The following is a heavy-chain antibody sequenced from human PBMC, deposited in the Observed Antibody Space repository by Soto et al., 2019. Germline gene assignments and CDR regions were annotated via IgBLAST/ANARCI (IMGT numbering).Heavy chain of an antibody. CDR1: GLTFSSYD. CDR2: IGTAGDT. V-gene: IGHV3-13*01. Sequence: GGYLRLSCAASGLTFSSYDMHWVRQATGKGLEWVSAIGTAGDTYYPGPVKGRFTISRENAKNSLYLQMNSLRAGDTAVYYCARNPLLRSYSRHYYGMAVWGQGSTVTVSS. D-gene: IGHD1-26*01. CDR3: ARNPLLRSYSRHYYGMAV. J-gene: IGHJ6*02.